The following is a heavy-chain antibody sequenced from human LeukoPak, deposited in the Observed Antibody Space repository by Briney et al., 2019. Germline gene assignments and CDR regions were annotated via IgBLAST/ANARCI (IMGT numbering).Heavy chain of an antibody. Sequence: SETLSLTCAADGGSFSGYYWSWVRQTPGKGLEWISEINHSGSTTYTPSLKSRVTIPANTYTNQSSLQLSSLTAADTAVYYYVRTYERGAFDIRGQGEMVTVSS. CDR3: VRTYERGAFDI. D-gene: IGHD1-1*01. V-gene: IGHV4-34*01. J-gene: IGHJ3*02. CDR1: GGSFSGYY. CDR2: INHSGST.